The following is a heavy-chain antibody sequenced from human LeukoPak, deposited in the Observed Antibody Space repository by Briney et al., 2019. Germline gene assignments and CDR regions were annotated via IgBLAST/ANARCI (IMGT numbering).Heavy chain of an antibody. CDR3: ARHYHYGSGSYMPFHI. V-gene: IGHV4-39*01. Sequence: SETLSLTCTVSSGSISSSTYYWGWIRQPPGKGLEWIGSIYFSGNTFYNPSLKSRVTISVDTSKNQISLKPSSVAAADTAVYYCARHYHYGSGSYMPFHIWGQGTMVTVSS. J-gene: IGHJ3*02. CDR2: IYFSGNT. CDR1: SGSISSSTYY. D-gene: IGHD3-10*01.